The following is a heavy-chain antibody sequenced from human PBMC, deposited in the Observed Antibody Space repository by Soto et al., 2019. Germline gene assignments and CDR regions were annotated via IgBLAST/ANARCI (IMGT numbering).Heavy chain of an antibody. CDR1: GNSMFNYY. J-gene: IGHJ6*02. D-gene: IGHD4-17*01. CDR2: VYTDGTA. Sequence: QVHLQESGPGLVKPSGTLSLICTVSGNSMFNYYWSWIRQPAGKGLEWIGRVYTDGTAMYKPSLKSRVTMSVDMSTNQFSLNVNSVPAADTAVYYCAKGGFVYGDDMHHVMDVCGQGATVIVS. V-gene: IGHV4-4*07. CDR3: AKGGFVYGDDMHHVMDV.